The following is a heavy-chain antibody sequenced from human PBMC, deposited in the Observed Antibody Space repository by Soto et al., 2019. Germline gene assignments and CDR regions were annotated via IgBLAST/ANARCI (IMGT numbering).Heavy chain of an antibody. CDR1: GGTFSSYA. Sequence: GASVKVSCKASGGTFSSYAISWVRQAPGQGLEWMGGIIPIFGTANYAQKFQGRVTITADKSTSTAYMELSSLRSEDTAVYYCARGGSSSSADCYYYGMDVWGQGTTVTVSS. CDR2: IIPIFGTA. J-gene: IGHJ6*02. CDR3: ARGGSSSSADCYYYGMDV. V-gene: IGHV1-69*06. D-gene: IGHD6-6*01.